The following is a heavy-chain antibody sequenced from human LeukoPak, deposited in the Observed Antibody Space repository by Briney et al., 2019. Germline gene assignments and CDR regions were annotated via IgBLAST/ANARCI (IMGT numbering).Heavy chain of an antibody. CDR2: ISTYDDDT. J-gene: IGHJ4*02. Sequence: ASVKISCKASGYTFNSYGIHWVRQAPGQGLERMGWISTYDDDTSSAQHLQDRVTMTTNTSTSTAYMELRSLRSDDTAVYYCARDHTRIQPGLWGQGTLVTVSS. CDR3: ARDHTRIQPGL. V-gene: IGHV1-18*01. D-gene: IGHD5-18*01. CDR1: GYTFNSYG.